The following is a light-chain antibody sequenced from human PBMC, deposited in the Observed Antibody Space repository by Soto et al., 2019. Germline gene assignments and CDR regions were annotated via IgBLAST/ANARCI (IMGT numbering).Light chain of an antibody. CDR3: QLYTSYSEA. CDR2: GAS. CDR1: QSVSSK. Sequence: PPWEPALRSCRASQSVSSKLVWYQQKPGQAPRFLIYGASTRATGIPSRFSGSGSGTEFTLTISSLQPDDFTTYYCQLYTSYSEAFAEGTKVDIK. J-gene: IGKJ1*01. V-gene: IGKV3-15*01.